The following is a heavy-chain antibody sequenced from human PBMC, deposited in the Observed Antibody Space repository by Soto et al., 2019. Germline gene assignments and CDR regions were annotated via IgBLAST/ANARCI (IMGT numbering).Heavy chain of an antibody. D-gene: IGHD6-19*01. CDR1: GYTFTSYA. J-gene: IGHJ4*02. CDR2: INAGNGNT. V-gene: IGHV1-3*01. Sequence: ASVKVSCKASGYTFTSYAMHWVRQAPGQRLEWMGWINAGNGNTKYSQKFQGWVTMTRDTSISTAYMELSRLRSDDTAVYYCARERIAVAFDYWGQGTLVTVSS. CDR3: ARERIAVAFDY.